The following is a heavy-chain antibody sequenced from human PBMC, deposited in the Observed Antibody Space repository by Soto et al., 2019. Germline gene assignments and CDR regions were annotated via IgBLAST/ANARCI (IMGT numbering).Heavy chain of an antibody. CDR2: ISAYNANT. J-gene: IGHJ2*01. V-gene: IGHV1-18*01. CDR3: AREVFRYFDL. D-gene: IGHD1-20*01. CDR1: GYTLTRYG. Sequence: QVHLVQSGAEVKKPGASVKVSCKASGYTLTRYGITWVRQAPGQGLEWMGSISAYNANTNYAQKLQGRLTMTTDTPTRTAYMELRSLTSDDTAVYYCAREVFRYFDLWGRGTLVSVSS.